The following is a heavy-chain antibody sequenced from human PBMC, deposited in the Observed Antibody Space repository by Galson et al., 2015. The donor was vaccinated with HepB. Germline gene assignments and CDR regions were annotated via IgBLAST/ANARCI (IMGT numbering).Heavy chain of an antibody. J-gene: IGHJ5*02. Sequence: SVKVSCKASGYTFTSYAINWVRQAPGQGLEWMAWINTNTGNPTYAQGFTGRFVFSLDTSVSTAYLQISSLKAEDTAVYYCARDGVYYYDSGTYYNENWFDPWGQGTLVTVSS. D-gene: IGHD3-10*01. V-gene: IGHV7-4-1*02. CDR3: ARDGVYYYDSGTYYNENWFDP. CDR1: GYTFTSYA. CDR2: INTNTGNP.